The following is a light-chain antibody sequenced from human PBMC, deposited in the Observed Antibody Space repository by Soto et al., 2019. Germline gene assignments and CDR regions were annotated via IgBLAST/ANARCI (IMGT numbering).Light chain of an antibody. CDR1: SSNIGLGYD. Sequence: QSVLTQPPSVSGAPGQRVTISCTGSSSNIGLGYDVHWYQHLPGTAPKVLIYGNNNRPSGVPDRFSGSKSGTSASLAITGLQAEDEADYYCQSYDSSLSAVVFGGGTKLTVL. CDR3: QSYDSSLSAVV. J-gene: IGLJ2*01. V-gene: IGLV1-40*01. CDR2: GNN.